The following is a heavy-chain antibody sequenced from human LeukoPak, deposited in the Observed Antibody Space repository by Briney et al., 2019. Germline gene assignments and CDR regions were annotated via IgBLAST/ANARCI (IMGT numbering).Heavy chain of an antibody. Sequence: PGGSLRLSCAASGFTFSSYWMSWVRQAPGKGLEWVANIKQDGSEKYYVDSVKGRFTISRDNAKNSLYLQMNSLRAEDTAVYYCARDPLSPGLGNYYYYYMDVWGKGTTVTVSS. V-gene: IGHV3-7*01. CDR2: IKQDGSEK. J-gene: IGHJ6*03. CDR1: GFTFSSYW. D-gene: IGHD7-27*01. CDR3: ARDPLSPGLGNYYYYYMDV.